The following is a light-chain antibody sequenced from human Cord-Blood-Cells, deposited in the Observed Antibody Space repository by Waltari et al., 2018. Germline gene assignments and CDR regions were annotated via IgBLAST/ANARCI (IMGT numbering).Light chain of an antibody. CDR1: QSISSY. CDR2: AAS. Sequence: DIQMTQSPSSLSASVGDRVTITCRASQSISSYLNWYQQKPGKAPKLLIYAASSLQSGVPSRFSDSGSGTDFTLTISSLQPEDFATYYCQQCYSTLQTFGQGTRLEIK. V-gene: IGKV1-39*01. J-gene: IGKJ5*01. CDR3: QQCYSTLQT.